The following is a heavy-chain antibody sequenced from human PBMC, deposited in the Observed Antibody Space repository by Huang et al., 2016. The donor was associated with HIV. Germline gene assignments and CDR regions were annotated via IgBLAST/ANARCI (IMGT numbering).Heavy chain of an antibody. V-gene: IGHV4-39*01. CDR1: GDSISSSSYY. Sequence: QLQLQESGPGLVKPSETLSLTCTVSGDSISSSSYYWGWIRQPPGKGLEWIGSIYYSGSTYDNQALNSRVTISVDTSKNQFSLELSSVTAADTAVYYCARQAIRYDFWSGYFHYWGQGTLVTVSS. J-gene: IGHJ4*02. D-gene: IGHD3-3*01. CDR3: ARQAIRYDFWSGYFHY. CDR2: IYYSGST.